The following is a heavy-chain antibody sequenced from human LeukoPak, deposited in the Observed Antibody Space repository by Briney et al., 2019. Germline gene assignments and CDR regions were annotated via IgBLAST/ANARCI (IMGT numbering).Heavy chain of an antibody. CDR1: GGSISSYY. Sequence: PSETLSLTCTVSGGSISSYYWSWIRQPAGKGLEWIGRIYSSGSTNYNPSLKSRVTMSVDTSKNQFSLKLSSVTAADTAVYYCAKAYSGTYPHEAFDIWGQGTMVTVSS. V-gene: IGHV4-4*07. D-gene: IGHD1-26*01. CDR3: AKAYSGTYPHEAFDI. J-gene: IGHJ3*02. CDR2: IYSSGST.